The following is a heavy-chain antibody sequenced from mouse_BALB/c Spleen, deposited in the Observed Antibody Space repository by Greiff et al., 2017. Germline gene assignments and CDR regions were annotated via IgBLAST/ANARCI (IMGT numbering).Heavy chain of an antibody. D-gene: IGHD2-14*01. CDR1: GFTFTDYY. V-gene: IGHV7-3*02. Sequence: EVKVVESGGGLVQPGGSLCLSCATSGFTFTDYYMSWVRQPPGKALEWLGFIRNKANGYTTEYSASVKGRFTISRDNSQSILYLQMNTLRAEDSATYYCAREYDGYAMDYWGQGTSVTVSS. CDR3: AREYDGYAMDY. CDR2: IRNKANGYTT. J-gene: IGHJ4*01.